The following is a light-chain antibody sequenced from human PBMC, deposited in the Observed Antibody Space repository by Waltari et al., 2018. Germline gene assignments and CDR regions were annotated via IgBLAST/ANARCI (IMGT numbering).Light chain of an antibody. J-gene: IGKJ1*01. V-gene: IGKV4-1*01. CDR2: WAS. CDR1: QSVLYSSNNKNY. Sequence: DIVMTQSPDSLAVSLGERATINCKSSQSVLYSSNNKNYLTWYQQKPGQHPKLLIYWASTRESGVPARFSGSGSGTDFTLTISSLQAEDVAVYYCQQYYSTPWTFGQGTKVEIK. CDR3: QQYYSTPWT.